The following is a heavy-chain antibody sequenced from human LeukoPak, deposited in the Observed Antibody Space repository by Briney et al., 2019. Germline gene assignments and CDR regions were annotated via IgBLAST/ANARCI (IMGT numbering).Heavy chain of an antibody. CDR1: GGSISSGGYY. CDR3: AGRGAYSFDY. V-gene: IGHV4-31*03. Sequence: SETLSLTCTVSGGSISSGGYYWSRIRQHPGKGLEWIGYIYYSGSTYYNPSLKSRVTISLDTSKNQFSLELSSVTAADTAVYYCAGRGAYSFDYWGQGTLVTVSS. J-gene: IGHJ4*02. CDR2: IYYSGST. D-gene: IGHD1-1*01.